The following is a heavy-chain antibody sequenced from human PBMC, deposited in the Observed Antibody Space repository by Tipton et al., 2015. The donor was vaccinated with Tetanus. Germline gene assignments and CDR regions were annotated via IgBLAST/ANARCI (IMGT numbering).Heavy chain of an antibody. CDR3: ARIYDYWSGYFGF. V-gene: IGHV3-21*01. CDR1: GFIFSSYT. D-gene: IGHD3-3*01. Sequence: SLRLSCEVSGFIFSSYTMNWVRQAPGKGLEWVSSISSTSSYIYYADSLKGRFTISRDNAKSSLYLQMNSLRAEDTAVYFCARIYDYWSGYFGFWGQGALVSVSP. J-gene: IGHJ4*02. CDR2: ISSTSSYI.